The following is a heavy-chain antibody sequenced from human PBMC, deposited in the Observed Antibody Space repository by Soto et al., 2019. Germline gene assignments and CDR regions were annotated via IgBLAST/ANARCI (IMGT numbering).Heavy chain of an antibody. CDR3: AREPRY. Sequence: ASVKVSCKASGYTFTSYAMHWVRQAPGQRLEWMGWINAGNGNTKYSQKFQGRVTISVDTSKNQFSLKLSSVTAADTAVYYCAREPRYWGQGTQVTVSS. CDR2: INAGNGNT. V-gene: IGHV1-3*01. J-gene: IGHJ4*02. CDR1: GYTFTSYA.